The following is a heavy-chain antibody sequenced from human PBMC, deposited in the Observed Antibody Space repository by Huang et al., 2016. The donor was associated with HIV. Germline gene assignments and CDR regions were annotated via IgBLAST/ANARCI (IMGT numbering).Heavy chain of an antibody. D-gene: IGHD1-7*01. CDR2: IRQDESEK. CDR3: ATKTAGMDI. CDR1: TFRFGAYW. Sequence: VESGGRLVQPGGSIRLSCVGSTFRFGAYWMSWVRQPPGKGLEWVANIRQDESEKYYVDSVKGRFNIARDNARKVVFLEMNNVRVEDTATYFCATKTAGMDIWGQGTTVTVSP. J-gene: IGHJ6*01. V-gene: IGHV3-7*03.